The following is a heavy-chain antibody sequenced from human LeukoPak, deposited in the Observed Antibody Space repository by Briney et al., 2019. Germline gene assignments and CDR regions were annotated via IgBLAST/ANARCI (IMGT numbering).Heavy chain of an antibody. V-gene: IGHV1-2*02. D-gene: IGHD2-2*01. CDR1: GYTFTGYY. Sequence: ASVKVSCKASGYTFTGYYMHWVRLAPGQGREWMGWINPNSGGTNYAQKFEGRVTMTRDTSISTAYMELRRLRSDDTAVYYCARGYCSSTSGYFRYWGQGTLLTVSS. CDR3: ARGYCSSTSGYFRY. CDR2: INPNSGGT. J-gene: IGHJ4*02.